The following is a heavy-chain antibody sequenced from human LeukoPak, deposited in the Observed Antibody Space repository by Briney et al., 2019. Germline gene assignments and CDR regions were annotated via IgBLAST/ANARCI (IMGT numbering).Heavy chain of an antibody. Sequence: NPSETLSLTCAVYGGSFSGYYWSWIRQPPGKGLEWIGEINHSGSTNYNPSLKSRVTISVDTSKNQFSLKLSSVTAADTAVYYCARGPRGSHQLVSRNWFDPWGQGTLVTVSS. CDR2: INHSGST. D-gene: IGHD2-2*01. J-gene: IGHJ5*02. CDR3: ARGPRGSHQLVSRNWFDP. CDR1: GGSFSGYY. V-gene: IGHV4-34*01.